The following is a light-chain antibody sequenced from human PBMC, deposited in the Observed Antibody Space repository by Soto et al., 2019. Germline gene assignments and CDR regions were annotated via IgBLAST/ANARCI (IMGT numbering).Light chain of an antibody. CDR1: QGISSY. J-gene: IGKJ1*01. CDR2: AAS. Sequence: DIQLTQSPSFLSASVGDRVTITCLASQGISSYLAWYQQKPGKAPKLLIYAASTLQSGVPSRFSGSGSGTEFTLTISSLQPDDFATYYCQQYNSYSQTFGQGTKVDI. V-gene: IGKV1-9*01. CDR3: QQYNSYSQT.